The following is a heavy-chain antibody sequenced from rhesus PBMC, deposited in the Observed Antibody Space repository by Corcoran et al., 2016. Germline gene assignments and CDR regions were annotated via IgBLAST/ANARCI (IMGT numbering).Heavy chain of an antibody. Sequence: EVQLVESGGGLVQPGGSLRLSCAASGFTFSSYGLSWVRQAPGKGREWVSYISNGGGSTYYADSVKGRVTISRDNSKNTLSLQRNSLRAEDTAVYYCAKGIVAVTPRYYGLDSWGQGVVVTVSS. CDR2: ISNGGGST. CDR1: GFTFSSYG. V-gene: IGHV3S5*01. J-gene: IGHJ6*01. CDR3: AKGIVAVTPRYYGLDS. D-gene: IGHD6-31*01.